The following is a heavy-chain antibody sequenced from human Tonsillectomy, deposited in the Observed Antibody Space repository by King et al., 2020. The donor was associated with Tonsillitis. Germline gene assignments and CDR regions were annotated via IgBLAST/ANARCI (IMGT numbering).Heavy chain of an antibody. CDR3: ARLPPNYDSNGYFVCYSDY. CDR1: GGSISSDY. CDR2: IYYSGAT. Sequence: VQLQESGPGLVKPSETLSLTCTVSGGSISSDYWSWIRQPPGKGLEWIAYIYYSGATNYNPSLKRRATISLDTSKNHFSLKLNSGTAADSAMYYCARLPPNYDSNGYFVCYSDYWGQGTLVTVSS. V-gene: IGHV4-59*08. J-gene: IGHJ4*03. D-gene: IGHD3-22*01.